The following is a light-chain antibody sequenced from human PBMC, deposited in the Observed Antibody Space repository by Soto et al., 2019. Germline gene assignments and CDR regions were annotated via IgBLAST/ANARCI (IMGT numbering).Light chain of an antibody. CDR1: LSISTN. V-gene: IGKV3-15*01. Sequence: EIVMTQSPATLSVSPGEGATLSCRASLSISTNLAWYQQKPGQAPRLLMYGASTRATGIPARFSGSGSGTEFTLTISGLQSEDFAVYYCQQYNNWPLTFGGGNKVEIK. J-gene: IGKJ4*01. CDR2: GAS. CDR3: QQYNNWPLT.